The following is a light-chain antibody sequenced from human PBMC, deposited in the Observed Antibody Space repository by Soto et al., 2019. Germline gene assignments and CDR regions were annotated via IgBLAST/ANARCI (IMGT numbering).Light chain of an antibody. Sequence: QSVLTQPRSVSGSPGQSVTISCTGASSDVGGYNYVSWYQQHPGKAPKLMLYDVSKRPSGVPDRLSGSKSGNTASLTLAGLQTEDGADYSVCVYAGRYTYVFGTGTKVTVL. CDR2: DVS. J-gene: IGLJ1*01. CDR3: CVYAGRYTYV. CDR1: SSDVGGYNY. V-gene: IGLV2-11*01.